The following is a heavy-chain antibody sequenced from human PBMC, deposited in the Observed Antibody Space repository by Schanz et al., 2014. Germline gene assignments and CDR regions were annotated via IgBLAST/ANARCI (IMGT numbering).Heavy chain of an antibody. D-gene: IGHD2-2*01. CDR2: IWYDGSNN. V-gene: IGHV3-33*06. J-gene: IGHJ6*02. CDR1: GFTFSKYG. Sequence: QVQLVESGGGVVQPGRSLRLSCAASGFTFSKYGMDWVRQAPGKGLGGGAVIWYDGSNNNYDESDKGRVTISRANSKNNANLQMNCQRSSYTAVYVAAKCRAGTCSKRLYQYYGIDDWGQGTPVTVSS. CDR3: AKCRAGTCSKRLYQYYGIDD.